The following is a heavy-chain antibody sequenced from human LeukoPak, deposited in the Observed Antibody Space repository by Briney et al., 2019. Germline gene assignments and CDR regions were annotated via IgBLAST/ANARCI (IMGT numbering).Heavy chain of an antibody. D-gene: IGHD3-3*01. CDR3: ARGTHWRYFQH. CDR2: IYYSGST. Sequence: PSETLSLTCTVSGGSISSYYWSWIRQPPGKGLEWIGYIYYSGSTNYNPSLKSRVTISVDTSKNQFSLKLSSVTAADTAVYYCARGTHWRYFQHWGQGTLVTVSS. CDR1: GGSISSYY. V-gene: IGHV4-59*12. J-gene: IGHJ1*01.